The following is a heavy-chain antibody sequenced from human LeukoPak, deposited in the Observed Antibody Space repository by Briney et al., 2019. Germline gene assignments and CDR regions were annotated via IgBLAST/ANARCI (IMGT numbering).Heavy chain of an antibody. CDR1: GGSISSSSYY. CDR2: IYYSGST. J-gene: IGHJ6*03. V-gene: IGHV4-39*07. CDR3: ARVGDSIAVAGTYYMDV. D-gene: IGHD6-19*01. Sequence: SETLSLTCTVSGGSISSSSYYWGWIRQPPGKGLEWIGSIYYSGSTYYNPSLKSRVTISVDTSKNQFSLKLSSVTAADTAVYYCARVGDSIAVAGTYYMDVWGKGTTVTVSS.